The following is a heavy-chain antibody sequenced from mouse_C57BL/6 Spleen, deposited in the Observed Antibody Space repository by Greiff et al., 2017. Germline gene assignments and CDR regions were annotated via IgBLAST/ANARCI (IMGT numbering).Heavy chain of an antibody. D-gene: IGHD4-1*01. CDR1: GYAFSSSW. CDR3: ASTNWDFDY. J-gene: IGHJ2*01. V-gene: IGHV1-82*01. CDR2: IYPGDGDT. Sequence: QVQLQQSGPELVKPGASVKISCKASGYAFSSSWMNWVKQRPGKGLEWIGRIYPGDGDTNYNGKFKGKATLTADKSSSTAYMQLSSLTSEDSAVYFCASTNWDFDYWGQGTTRTVAS.